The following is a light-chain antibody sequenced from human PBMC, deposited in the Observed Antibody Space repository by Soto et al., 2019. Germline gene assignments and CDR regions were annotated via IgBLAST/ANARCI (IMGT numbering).Light chain of an antibody. J-gene: IGLJ2*01. CDR2: EVS. Sequence: QSALTQPPSGSRSPGQSVTISCTGTSSDVGAYNYVSWYQQHPGKAPKLMIYEVSQRPSGVPDRFSGSKSGHTASLTVSGLQAEDEADYYCSSYAGSNNLVFGGGTKLTLL. CDR1: SSDVGAYNY. CDR3: SSYAGSNNLV. V-gene: IGLV2-8*01.